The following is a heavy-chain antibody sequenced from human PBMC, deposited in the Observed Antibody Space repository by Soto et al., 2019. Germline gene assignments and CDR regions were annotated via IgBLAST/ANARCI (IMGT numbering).Heavy chain of an antibody. CDR3: ARSGYDFWSGYYTYYYYGMDV. CDR2: IDPSDSYT. Sequence: PGESLKISCKGSGYSFTSYWISWVRQMPGKGLEWMGRIDPSDSYTNYSPSFQGHVTISADKSISTAYLQWSSLKASDTAMYYCARSGYDFWSGYYTYYYYGMDVCGQGTTVTVSS. J-gene: IGHJ6*02. CDR1: GYSFTSYW. V-gene: IGHV5-10-1*01. D-gene: IGHD3-3*01.